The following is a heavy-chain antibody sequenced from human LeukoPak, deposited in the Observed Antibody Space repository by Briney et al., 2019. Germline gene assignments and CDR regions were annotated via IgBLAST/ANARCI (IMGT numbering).Heavy chain of an antibody. Sequence: GESLKISLKGSGYNFTSYWIDLVRQSPGKGPEWVGIIYPGYCEPRLSPSFQGQVTISADKSISTAYPQWSSLKASDTAMYYCARSYYYDSSGYYSGFDPWGQGTLVTVSS. V-gene: IGHV5-51*01. J-gene: IGHJ5*02. CDR1: GYNFTSYW. CDR3: ARSYYYDSSGYYSGFDP. CDR2: IYPGYCEP. D-gene: IGHD3-22*01.